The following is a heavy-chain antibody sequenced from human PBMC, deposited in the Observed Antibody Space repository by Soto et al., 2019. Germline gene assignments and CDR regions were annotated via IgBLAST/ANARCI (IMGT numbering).Heavy chain of an antibody. J-gene: IGHJ3*02. D-gene: IGHD6-13*01. Sequence: QVQLQQWGAGLLKPSATLSLTCAVYGGSFSGYYWSWIRQPPGKGLEWIGEINHSRSTNYNPSLKSRVTISVHTSKNQFSLKLSSVTAADTAGYYCARGLAAGDDFDIWGQGTMVNVSS. CDR3: ARGLAAGDDFDI. CDR2: INHSRST. V-gene: IGHV4-34*01. CDR1: GGSFSGYY.